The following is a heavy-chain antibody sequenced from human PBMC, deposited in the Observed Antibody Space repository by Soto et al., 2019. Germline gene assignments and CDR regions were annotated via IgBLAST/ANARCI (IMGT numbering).Heavy chain of an antibody. V-gene: IGHV4-39*01. CDR2: IYFSGST. Sequence: SETLSLTCTVSGVSISSSSYYWGWIRQTPGKGLEWIGTIYFSGSTYYNPSLKSRVTISVDRSKNQFSLNLTSVTAADTALYYCARHVACWGQGALVTVSS. CDR1: GVSISSSSYY. D-gene: IGHD5-12*01. CDR3: ARHVAC. J-gene: IGHJ4*02.